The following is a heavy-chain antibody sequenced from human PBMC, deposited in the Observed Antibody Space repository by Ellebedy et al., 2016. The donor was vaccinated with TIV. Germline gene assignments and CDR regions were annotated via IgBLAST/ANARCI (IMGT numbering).Heavy chain of an antibody. CDR2: ISSSSTI. D-gene: IGHD3-16*02. CDR3: AREMITFGGVIAQDV. V-gene: IGHV3-69-1*01. CDR1: GFTFSDYY. Sequence: GGSLRLSXAASGFTFSDYYMNWVRQAPGKGLEWVSSISSSSTIYYADSVKGRFTISRDNAKNSLYLQMNSLRAEDTAVYYCAREMITFGGVIAQDVWGQGTTVTVSS. J-gene: IGHJ6*02.